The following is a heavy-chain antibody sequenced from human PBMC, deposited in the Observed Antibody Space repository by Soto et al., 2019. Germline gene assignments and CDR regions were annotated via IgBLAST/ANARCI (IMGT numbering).Heavy chain of an antibody. CDR2: ISSSSSYI. Sequence: GGSLRLSCAASGFTFSSHSMNWVRQAPGKGLEWVSSISSSSSYIYYADSVKGRFTISRDNAKNSLYLQMNSLRAEDTAVYYCAREPGYCSGGSRYPNIYYYYYGMDVWGQGTTVTVSS. D-gene: IGHD2-15*01. CDR3: AREPGYCSGGSRYPNIYYYYYGMDV. CDR1: GFTFSSHS. J-gene: IGHJ6*02. V-gene: IGHV3-21*01.